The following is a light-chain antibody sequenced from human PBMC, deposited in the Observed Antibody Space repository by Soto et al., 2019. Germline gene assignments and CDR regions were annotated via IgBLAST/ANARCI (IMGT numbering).Light chain of an antibody. J-gene: IGLJ3*02. CDR3: AARHDRLSGWV. CDR1: SSNIGSNY. Sequence: QSVLTQPPSASGTPGQRVTISCSGSSSNIGSNYVYWYQQLPGTAPKLLIYRNNQRPSGVPDRFSGSKSGTSASLAISGLRSEDEADYYRAARHDRLSGWVFGGETQVTVL. V-gene: IGLV1-47*01. CDR2: RNN.